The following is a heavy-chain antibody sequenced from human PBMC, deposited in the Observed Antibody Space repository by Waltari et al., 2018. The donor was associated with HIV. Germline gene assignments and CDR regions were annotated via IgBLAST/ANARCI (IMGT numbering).Heavy chain of an antibody. CDR2: ISNSGDII. J-gene: IGHJ4*02. V-gene: IGHV3-11*01. Sequence: QVKLVASGGGLVKPGGSLRLSCAASGFTFSDYYTTWIRQAPGKGLEWISYISNSGDIIYYADSVKGRFTISRDNAKNSLYLQMNSLRAEDTAVYYCARDRWYYFDTSDYFYDYWGQGTLVTVSS. D-gene: IGHD3-22*01. CDR3: ARDRWYYFDTSDYFYDY. CDR1: GFTFSDYY.